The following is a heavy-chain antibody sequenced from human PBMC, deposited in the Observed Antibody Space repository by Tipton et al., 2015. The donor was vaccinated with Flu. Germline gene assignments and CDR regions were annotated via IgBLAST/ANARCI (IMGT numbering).Heavy chain of an antibody. D-gene: IGHD3-22*01. Sequence: QLVQSGAEVKKPGESLKISCKGSGYSFTSYWIGWVRQMPGKGLEWMGIIYPGDSDTRYSPTFQGQVTISADKSISTAYLQWSSLKASDTAMYYCARRDYYDSSGYYYVYAFDIWGQGTRVTVSS. CDR3: ARRDYYDSSGYYYVYAFDI. J-gene: IGHJ3*02. CDR2: IYPGDSDT. CDR1: GYSFTSYW. V-gene: IGHV5-51*03.